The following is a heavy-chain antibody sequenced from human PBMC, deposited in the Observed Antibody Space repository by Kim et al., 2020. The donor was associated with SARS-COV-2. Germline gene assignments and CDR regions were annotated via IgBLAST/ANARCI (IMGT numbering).Heavy chain of an antibody. CDR2: MNPNSGNT. D-gene: IGHD4-17*01. J-gene: IGHJ6*02. CDR3: ARGLSDYGPHLYYYYGMDV. CDR1: GYTFTSYD. V-gene: IGHV1-8*01. Sequence: ASVKVSCKASGYTFTSYDINWVRQATGQGLEWMGWMNPNSGNTGYAQKFQGRVTMTRNTSISTAYMELSSLRSEDTAVYYCARGLSDYGPHLYYYYGMDVWGQGTTVTVSS.